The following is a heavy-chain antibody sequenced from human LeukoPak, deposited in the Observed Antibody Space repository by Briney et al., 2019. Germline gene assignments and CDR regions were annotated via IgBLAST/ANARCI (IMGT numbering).Heavy chain of an antibody. D-gene: IGHD1-26*01. CDR2: IYYSGST. CDR1: GGSISSYY. Sequence: PSETLSLTCTVSGGSISSYYWSWIRQPPGKGLEWIGYIYYSGSTNCNPSLKSRVTISVDTSKNQFSLKLSSVTAADTAVYYCARTSGSYYFDYWGQGTLVTVSS. J-gene: IGHJ4*02. CDR3: ARTSGSYYFDY. V-gene: IGHV4-59*01.